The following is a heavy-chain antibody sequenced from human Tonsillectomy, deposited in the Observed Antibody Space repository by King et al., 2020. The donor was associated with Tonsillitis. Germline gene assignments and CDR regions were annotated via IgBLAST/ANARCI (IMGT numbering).Heavy chain of an antibody. CDR1: GGTFSSYA. CDR2: IIPIFGTA. J-gene: IGHJ1*01. D-gene: IGHD4-17*01. V-gene: IGHV1-69*01. CDR3: ASDSPVSQSMTTVTTSVYFQH. Sequence: VQLVQSGAEVKKPGSSVKVSCKASGGTFSSYAISWVRQAPGQGLEWMGGIIPIFGTANYAQKFQGRVTITADESTSTAYMELSSLRSEDTSVYYCASDSPVSQSMTTVTTSVYFQHWGQGTLVTVSS.